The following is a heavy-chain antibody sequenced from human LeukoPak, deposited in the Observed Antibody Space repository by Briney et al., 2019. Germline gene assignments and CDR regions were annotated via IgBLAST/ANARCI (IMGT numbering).Heavy chain of an antibody. D-gene: IGHD6-19*01. J-gene: IGHJ4*02. CDR3: TRGGAVAGNNYFDS. V-gene: IGHV3-21*01. Sequence: PGRSLRLSCVASGFTFSTYSLNWVRQAPGKGLEWVSSISSSSNYIYYADSVKGRFTISRDNTKNSLFLQMISLRAEDTAVYFCTRGGAVAGNNYFDSWGQGTLVTVSS. CDR1: GFTFSTYS. CDR2: ISSSSNYI.